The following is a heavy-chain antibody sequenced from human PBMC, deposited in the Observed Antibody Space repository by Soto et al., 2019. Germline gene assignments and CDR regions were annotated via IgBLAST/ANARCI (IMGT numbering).Heavy chain of an antibody. CDR3: AREWATTVTTYRYFDY. CDR1: GGSISSGGYY. J-gene: IGHJ4*02. CDR2: IYYSGST. V-gene: IGHV4-31*03. Sequence: PSETLSLTCTVSGGSISSGGYYWSWIRQHPGKGLEWIGYIYYSGSTYYNPSLKSRVTISVDTSKNQFSLKLSSVTAADTAVYYCAREWATTVTTYRYFDYWGQGTLVTVSS. D-gene: IGHD4-17*01.